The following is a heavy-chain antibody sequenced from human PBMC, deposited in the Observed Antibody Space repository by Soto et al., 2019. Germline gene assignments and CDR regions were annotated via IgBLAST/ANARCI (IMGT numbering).Heavy chain of an antibody. CDR1: GGSFSGYY. CDR3: ARGSARGGRAFDI. V-gene: IGHV4-34*01. J-gene: IGHJ3*02. D-gene: IGHD3-16*01. CDR2: INHSGST. Sequence: SETLSLTCAVYGGSFSGYYWSWIRQPPGKGLEWIGEINHSGSTNYNPSLKSRVTISVDTSKNQFSLKLSSVTAADTAVYYCARGSARGGRAFDIWGQGTMVTVSS.